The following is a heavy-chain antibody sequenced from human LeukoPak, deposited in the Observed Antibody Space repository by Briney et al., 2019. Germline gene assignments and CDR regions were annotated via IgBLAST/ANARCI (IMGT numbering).Heavy chain of an antibody. CDR1: GGSINHYY. Sequence: PSETLSLICTVSGGSINHYYWSWIRQPPGKGLEWIGYIFYGGTISSNPSLNSRVTISVDTSKSQFFLKLSFVTAADTAMYYCACGGYNYRYDHWGQGMLVTVSS. CDR3: ACGGYNYRYDH. D-gene: IGHD5-18*01. J-gene: IGHJ5*02. V-gene: IGHV4-59*13. CDR2: IFYGGTI.